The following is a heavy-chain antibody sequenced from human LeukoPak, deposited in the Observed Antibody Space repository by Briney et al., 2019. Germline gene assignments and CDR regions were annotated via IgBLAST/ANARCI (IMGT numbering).Heavy chain of an antibody. CDR2: ISGSGSGGST. V-gene: IGHV3-23*01. CDR1: GFTFSSSA. CDR3: AKEDFDY. J-gene: IGHJ4*02. Sequence: GGSLRLSCAASGFTFSSSAMSWVRQAPGKGLEWVSNISGSGSGGSTYYADSVKGRFTISRDNSKNSLYLQMNSLRAEDTALYYCAKEDFDYWGQGTLVTVSS.